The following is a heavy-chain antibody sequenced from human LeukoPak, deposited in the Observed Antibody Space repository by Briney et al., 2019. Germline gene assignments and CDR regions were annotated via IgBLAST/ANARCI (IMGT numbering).Heavy chain of an antibody. CDR2: IYHSGST. D-gene: IGHD1-26*01. V-gene: IGHV4-59*04. CDR3: ARIYVGGTTFRPYYYMDV. J-gene: IGHJ6*03. Sequence: SETLSLTCTVSGGSISSYYWSWIRQPPGKGLEWIGYIYHSGSTYQNPSLKSRVTMSVDRSKNQFSLKLSSVTAAETAVYYCARIYVGGTTFRPYYYMDVWGKGTTVTVSS. CDR1: GGSISSYY.